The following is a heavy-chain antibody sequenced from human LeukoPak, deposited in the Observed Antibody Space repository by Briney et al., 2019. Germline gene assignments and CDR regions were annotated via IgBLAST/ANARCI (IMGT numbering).Heavy chain of an antibody. D-gene: IGHD2-15*01. Sequence: ASVKVSCKASGYSFIGYYMHWVRQAPGQGLEWMGWINLNSGGTKYAQKFQGRVTMTRDTSISTVYMELSRLRSDDTAVYYCARVRSGCSGGSCYFLYYFDYWGQGTLVTVSS. J-gene: IGHJ4*02. CDR3: ARVRSGCSGGSCYFLYYFDY. V-gene: IGHV1-2*02. CDR1: GYSFIGYY. CDR2: INLNSGGT.